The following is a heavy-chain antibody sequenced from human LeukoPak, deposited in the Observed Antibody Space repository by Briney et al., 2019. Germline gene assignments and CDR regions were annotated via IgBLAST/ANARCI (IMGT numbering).Heavy chain of an antibody. CDR2: ISSGSSYI. Sequence: GGSLRLSCAASGFTFSSYSMNWVRQAPGKGLEWVSSISSGSSYIYYADSVKGRFTISRDNAKNSLYLQMNSLRAEDTAVYCCAKGDYGDYWGQGTLVTVSS. CDR1: GFTFSSYS. J-gene: IGHJ4*02. V-gene: IGHV3-21*01. CDR3: AKGDYGDY.